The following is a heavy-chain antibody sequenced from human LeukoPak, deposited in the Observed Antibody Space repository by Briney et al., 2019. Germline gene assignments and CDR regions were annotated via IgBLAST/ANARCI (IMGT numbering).Heavy chain of an antibody. V-gene: IGHV3-30-3*01. D-gene: IGHD3-22*01. J-gene: IGHJ4*02. CDR2: MSSDGNAI. Sequence: QTGRSLRLSCAASGFTFTAYLIHWVRQPPGKGLEWVAVMSSDGNAIFYADSVRGRFTISRDNSKNTLYLQVNSLRVEDTAVYYCVREGEHSYDHSASFDYWGQGTLVTVSS. CDR3: VREGEHSYDHSASFDY. CDR1: GFTFTAYL.